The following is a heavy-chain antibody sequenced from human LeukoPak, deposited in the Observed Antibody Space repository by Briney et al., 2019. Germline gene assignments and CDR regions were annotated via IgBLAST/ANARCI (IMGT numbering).Heavy chain of an antibody. Sequence: ASVKVSCKASGGTFSSYAISWVRQAPGQGLEWMGGIIPIFGTANYAQKFQGRVTITADESTSTAYMELSSLRSEDTAVYCCAREYYDFWSGYYFYNWFDPWGQGTLVTVSS. CDR2: IIPIFGTA. CDR3: AREYYDFWSGYYFYNWFDP. V-gene: IGHV1-69*13. J-gene: IGHJ5*02. D-gene: IGHD3-3*01. CDR1: GGTFSSYA.